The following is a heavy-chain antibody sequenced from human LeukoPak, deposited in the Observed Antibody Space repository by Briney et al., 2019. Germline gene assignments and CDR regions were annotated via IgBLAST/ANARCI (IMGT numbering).Heavy chain of an antibody. CDR2: IRQDGSEK. CDR3: ASRDGSYGY. D-gene: IGHD1-26*01. J-gene: IGHJ4*02. Sequence: GESLRLSCAASGFTFSSYWMTWVRQAPGKGLEWVANIRQDGSEKYYVDSVKGRFTISRDNAKNSLYLQMNSLRAEDTAVDYCASRDGSYGYWGQGTLVTVSS. CDR1: GFTFSSYW. V-gene: IGHV3-7*01.